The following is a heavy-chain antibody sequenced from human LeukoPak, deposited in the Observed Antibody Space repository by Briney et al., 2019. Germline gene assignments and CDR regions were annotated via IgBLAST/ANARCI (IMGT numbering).Heavy chain of an antibody. CDR2: IYYSGST. V-gene: IGHV4-30-4*01. CDR3: ARDSPLEYQVFPTGV. Sequence: PSETLSLTCTVSDGSISSGDYYWSWIRQPPGKGLEWIGYIYYSGSTYYNPSLKSRVTISVDTSKNQFSLKLSSVTAADTAVYYCARDSPLEYQVFPTGVWGQGTLVTVSS. J-gene: IGHJ4*02. D-gene: IGHD1-1*01. CDR1: DGSISSGDYY.